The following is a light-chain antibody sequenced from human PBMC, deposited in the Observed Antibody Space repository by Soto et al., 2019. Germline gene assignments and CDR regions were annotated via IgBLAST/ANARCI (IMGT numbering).Light chain of an antibody. J-gene: IGKJ1*01. CDR2: AAS. V-gene: IGKV3-20*01. Sequence: EVVWTQSPGTLSLSPEERATLSCRAIQSVTSNYLAWYQQKPGQAPRLLIYAASSRATGIPDRFSGSGSGTDFSLTISRLEPEDFVVYYCQQYGNSPWAFGQGTKVAIK. CDR3: QQYGNSPWA. CDR1: QSVTSNY.